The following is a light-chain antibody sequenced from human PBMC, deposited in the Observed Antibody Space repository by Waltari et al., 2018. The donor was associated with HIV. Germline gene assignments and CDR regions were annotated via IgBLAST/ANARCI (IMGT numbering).Light chain of an antibody. V-gene: IGLV1-44*01. Sequence: QPLLTQSPSASGTPGQRVNISCFGTSSNIGSRSVHWYQHFPGTPPKLLIFSNTERPSGVPDRFSGSKSGTSASLAITGLHSQDEADYYCSVWDVTLNGLVFGGGTRLSVL. CDR2: SNT. CDR1: SSNIGSRS. CDR3: SVWDVTLNGLV. J-gene: IGLJ2*01.